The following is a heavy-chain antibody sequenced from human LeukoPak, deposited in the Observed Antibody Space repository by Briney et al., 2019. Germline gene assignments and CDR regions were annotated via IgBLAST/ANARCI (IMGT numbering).Heavy chain of an antibody. CDR2: INHSGST. D-gene: IGHD3-9*01. Sequence: TSSETLSLTCAVYGGSFSGYYWSWIRQPPGKGLEWIGEINHSGSTNYNPSLKSRVTMSVDTSKNQFSLKLSSVTAADTAVYYCARVTGSLTPYYYYYYMDVWGKGTTVTISS. V-gene: IGHV4-34*01. CDR3: ARVTGSLTPYYYYYYMDV. CDR1: GGSFSGYY. J-gene: IGHJ6*03.